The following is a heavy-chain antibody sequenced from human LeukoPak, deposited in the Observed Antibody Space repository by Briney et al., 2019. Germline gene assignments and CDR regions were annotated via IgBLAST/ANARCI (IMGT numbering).Heavy chain of an antibody. CDR2: IYHSGST. V-gene: IGHV4-30-2*01. J-gene: IGHJ3*02. CDR1: GGSISSGGYS. CDR3: ARDLSNYDFWSGYYDGAFDI. Sequence: SETLSLTCAVSGGSISSGGYSWSWIRQPPGKGLEWIGYIYHSGSTYYNPSLKSRVTISVDRSKNQFSLKLSSVTAADTAVYYCARDLSNYDFWSGYYDGAFDIWGQGTMVTVSS. D-gene: IGHD3-3*01.